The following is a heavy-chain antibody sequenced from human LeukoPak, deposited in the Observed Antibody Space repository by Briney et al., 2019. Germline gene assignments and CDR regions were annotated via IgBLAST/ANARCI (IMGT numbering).Heavy chain of an antibody. CDR2: ISGGGTTT. CDR1: GFTFSSYA. V-gene: IGHV3-23*01. D-gene: IGHD1-14*01. J-gene: IGHJ4*02. CDR3: AKGAEGED. Sequence: PGGSLRLSCAASGFTFSSYAMHWVRQAPGKGLEWVSSISGGGTTTRYADSVQGRFTISRDNSKNTLYLQMNSLRDADTAVYYCAKGAEGEDWGQGTLVTVSS.